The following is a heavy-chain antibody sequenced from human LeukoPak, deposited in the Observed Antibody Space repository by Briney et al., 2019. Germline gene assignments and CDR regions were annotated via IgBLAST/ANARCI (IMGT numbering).Heavy chain of an antibody. CDR1: SGYILAGYGF. V-gene: IGHV4-31*03. Sequence: PSETLPLTYCISSGYILAGYGFVWVIRQHPGKGLEWIGNIYYTGSTYYNPSLKNRVTISVDTSKKEISLRLQSVTVADSAVYLYDCARSEYGGDSSGYFDYWGQGTLVTVSS. CDR2: IYYTGST. CDR3: ARSEYGGDSSGYFDY. J-gene: IGHJ4*02. D-gene: IGHD3-22*01.